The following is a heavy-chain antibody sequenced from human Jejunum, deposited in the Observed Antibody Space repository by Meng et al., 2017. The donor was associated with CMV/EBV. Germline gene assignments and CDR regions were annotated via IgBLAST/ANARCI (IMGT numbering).Heavy chain of an antibody. V-gene: IGHV3-21*01. Sequence: GLLGDLVVGLVKPGGYLSLSCLGLGLTFITYNMMWGRQAQGKGLEWVSSISSRSRYINYADSVKGRFTISRDNAENSLYLQMNSLRVEDTAVYYCARDIDHWGQGTLVTVSS. CDR2: ISSRSRYI. CDR3: ARDIDH. CDR1: GLTFITYN. J-gene: IGHJ5*02.